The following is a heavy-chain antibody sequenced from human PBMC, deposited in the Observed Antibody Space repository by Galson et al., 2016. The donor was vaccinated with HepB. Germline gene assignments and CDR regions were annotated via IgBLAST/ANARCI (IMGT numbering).Heavy chain of an antibody. Sequence: SLRLSCAGSGFSLSAYWMVWVRQAPGKGLEWEANINRDGSEKYSVEGRFSISRDHAKNSLSLQMDSLRAEDTAVYYCARDVAYEALDCWGQGTLVTVSS. CDR2: INRDGSE. CDR3: ARDVAYEALDC. J-gene: IGHJ4*02. V-gene: IGHV3-7*01. D-gene: IGHD3-22*01. CDR1: GFSLSAYW.